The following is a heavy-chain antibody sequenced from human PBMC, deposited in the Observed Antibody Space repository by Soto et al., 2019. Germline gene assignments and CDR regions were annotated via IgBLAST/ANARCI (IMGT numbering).Heavy chain of an antibody. Sequence: PSETLSLTCAVYGGSFSGYYWSWIRQPPGKGLEWIGEINHSGSTNYNPSIKSRVTISVDTSKNQFSLKLSSVTAADTAVYYCARHIPYSGSWSYYNRLHYYYYMDVWGKGTTVTVSS. V-gene: IGHV4-34*01. CDR1: GGSFSGYY. D-gene: IGHD3-10*01. CDR3: ARHIPYSGSWSYYNRLHYYYYMDV. CDR2: INHSGST. J-gene: IGHJ6*03.